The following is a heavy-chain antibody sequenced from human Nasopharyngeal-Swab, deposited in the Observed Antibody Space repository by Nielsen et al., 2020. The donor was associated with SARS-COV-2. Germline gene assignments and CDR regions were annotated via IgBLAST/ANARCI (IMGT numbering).Heavy chain of an antibody. V-gene: IGHV3-23*01. CDR1: GFTFSSYA. Sequence: GESLKISCAASGFTFSSYAMNLVLQAPGKGLEWVSGISGSGGSTYYADSVKGRFTISRDNSKNTLYLQMNSLRAEDTAVYYCAKERVEQGAFDIWGQGTMVTGSS. CDR3: AKERVEQGAFDI. D-gene: IGHD1/OR15-1a*01. CDR2: ISGSGGST. J-gene: IGHJ3*02.